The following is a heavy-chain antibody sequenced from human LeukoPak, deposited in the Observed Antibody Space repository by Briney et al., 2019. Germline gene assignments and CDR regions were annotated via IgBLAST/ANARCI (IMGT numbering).Heavy chain of an antibody. CDR2: ISAYNGNT. J-gene: IGHJ4*02. V-gene: IGHV1-18*01. CDR3: TRGGLIAVAAGHFDY. CDR1: GYTFTIYG. Sequence: ASVRVSSKASGYTFTIYGISWVRQAPGQGLERMGWISAYNGNTNYAQKLQGRVTMTTDTTTSTAYMEQRSRGSDDPTLFCSTRGGLIAVAAGHFDYWGQGTLLTVSS. D-gene: IGHD6-19*01.